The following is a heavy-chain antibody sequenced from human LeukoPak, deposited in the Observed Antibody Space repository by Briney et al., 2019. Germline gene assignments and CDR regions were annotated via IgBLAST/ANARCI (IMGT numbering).Heavy chain of an antibody. CDR1: GGSISSSGYY. CDR2: IYYSGST. CDR3: ARFRTLTTHFDY. D-gene: IGHD4-11*01. J-gene: IGHJ4*02. V-gene: IGHV4-39*01. Sequence: PSETLSLTCTVSGGSISSSGYYWGWIGQPPGKRLEWIGTIYYSGSTYYNPSLKSRVTISVDTSKNQFSLKLSSVTAADTAVYYCARFRTLTTHFDYWGQGILVTVSS.